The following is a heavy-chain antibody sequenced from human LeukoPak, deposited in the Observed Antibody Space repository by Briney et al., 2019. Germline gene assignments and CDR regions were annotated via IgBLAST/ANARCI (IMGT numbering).Heavy chain of an antibody. CDR2: IKQDGSEK. CDR1: GFTFSNYW. V-gene: IGHV3-7*01. Sequence: GGSLRLSCVASGFTFSNYWMSWVRQAPGKGLEWVANIKQDGSEKFYVDSVKGRFTISRDNAKNSLYVQMNSLRDEDTAVYYCARDPYSGGYGAYYYYYMDVWGKGTTVTVSS. D-gene: IGHD6-19*01. J-gene: IGHJ6*03. CDR3: ARDPYSGGYGAYYYYYMDV.